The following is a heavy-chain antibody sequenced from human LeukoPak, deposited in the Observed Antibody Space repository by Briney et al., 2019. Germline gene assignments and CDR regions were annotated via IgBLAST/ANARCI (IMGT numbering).Heavy chain of an antibody. CDR3: ARGVVGQGLLWFGDILNWFDP. D-gene: IGHD3-10*01. Sequence: SQTLSLTCAISGDSVSSNSAAWNWIRQSPSRGLEWLGRTYYRSKWYNDYAVSVKSRITINPDTSKNQFSLQLNSVTPEDTAVYYCARGVVGQGLLWFGDILNWFDPWGQGTLVTVSS. CDR1: GDSVSSNSAA. CDR2: TYYRSKWYN. V-gene: IGHV6-1*01. J-gene: IGHJ5*02.